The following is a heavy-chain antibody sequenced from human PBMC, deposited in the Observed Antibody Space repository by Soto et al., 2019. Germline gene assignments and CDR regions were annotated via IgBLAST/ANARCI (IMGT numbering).Heavy chain of an antibody. J-gene: IGHJ4*02. Sequence: PGGSLRLSCAASGFTFSRFSMNWVRQAPGKGLGWVSSISSSSSYIYQADSVKGRFTISRDNAKNSLYLQMNSLRAEDTAVYYCARDDYWGQGTRVTVSS. CDR3: ARDDY. CDR2: ISSSSSYI. CDR1: GFTFSRFS. V-gene: IGHV3-21*01.